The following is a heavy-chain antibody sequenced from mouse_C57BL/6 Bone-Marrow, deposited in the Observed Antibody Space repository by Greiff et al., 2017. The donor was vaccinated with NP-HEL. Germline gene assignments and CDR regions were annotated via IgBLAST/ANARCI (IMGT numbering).Heavy chain of an antibody. J-gene: IGHJ1*03. D-gene: IGHD4-1*01. CDR2: IYPGSGST. Sequence: QVQLQQPGAELVKPGASVKMSCKASGYTFTSYWITWVKRRPGQGLEWIGDIYPGSGSTNYNEKFKSKATLTVDTSSSTAYMQLSSLTSEDSAVYYCARRGTGTRWYFDVWGTGTTVTVSS. CDR3: ARRGTGTRWYFDV. V-gene: IGHV1-55*01. CDR1: GYTFTSYW.